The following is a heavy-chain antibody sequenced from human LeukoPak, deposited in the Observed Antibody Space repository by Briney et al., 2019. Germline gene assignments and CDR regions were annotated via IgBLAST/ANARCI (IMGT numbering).Heavy chain of an antibody. CDR2: IYYSGST. CDR1: GGSISSSSYY. J-gene: IGHJ3*02. Sequence: PSETLSRTCTVSGGSISSSSYYWGWIRQPPGKGLEWIGSIYYSGSTYYNPSLKSRVTISVDTSKNQFSLKLSSVTAADTAVYYCARVRDEDAFDIWGQGTMVTVSS. D-gene: IGHD4/OR15-4a*01. CDR3: ARVRDEDAFDI. V-gene: IGHV4-39*01.